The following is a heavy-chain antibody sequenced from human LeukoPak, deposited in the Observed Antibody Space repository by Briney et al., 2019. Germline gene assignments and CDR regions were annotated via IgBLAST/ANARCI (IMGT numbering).Heavy chain of an antibody. J-gene: IGHJ4*02. Sequence: GASVKVSCKASGYTFTSYGISWVRQAPGQGLEWMGWISVYNDNTNYAQKVQGRVTMTRNTSISTAYMELSSLRSEDTAVYYCARERVNYYDSSGYYEDFDYWGQGTLVTVSS. CDR3: ARERVNYYDSSGYYEDFDY. CDR1: GYTFTSYG. CDR2: ISVYNDNT. V-gene: IGHV1-18*01. D-gene: IGHD3-22*01.